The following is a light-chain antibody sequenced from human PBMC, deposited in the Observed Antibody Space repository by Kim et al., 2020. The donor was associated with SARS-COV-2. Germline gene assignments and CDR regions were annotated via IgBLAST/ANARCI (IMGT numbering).Light chain of an antibody. V-gene: IGLV1-44*01. Sequence: QPVLTQPPSASVTPGQRVTISCSGGNSNIGANTVNWYQQFPGTAPKLLIYANDRRPSGVPDRFSVSQSGTSASLAISGLQSEDEADYYCATWDDSLNAWVFGGGTQLTVL. CDR2: AND. CDR3: ATWDDSLNAWV. J-gene: IGLJ3*02. CDR1: NSNIGANT.